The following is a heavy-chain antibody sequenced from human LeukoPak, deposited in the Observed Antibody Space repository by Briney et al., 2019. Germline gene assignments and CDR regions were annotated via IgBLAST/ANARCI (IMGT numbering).Heavy chain of an antibody. CDR1: GGTFISYA. CDR3: AGKTGDGDY. Sequence: SVKVSCKASGGTFISYAISWVRQAPGQGLEWMGGIIPIFGTANYAQKFQGRVTITTDKATSTAYMELSSLRSEDTAVYYCAGKTGDGDYWGQGTLVTVSS. J-gene: IGHJ4*02. CDR2: IIPIFGTA. D-gene: IGHD7-27*01. V-gene: IGHV1-69*05.